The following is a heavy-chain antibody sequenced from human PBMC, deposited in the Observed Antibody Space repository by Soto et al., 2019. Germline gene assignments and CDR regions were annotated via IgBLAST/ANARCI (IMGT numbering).Heavy chain of an antibody. CDR3: TRLVVPAPPDV. CDR1: GFTFSNAW. J-gene: IGHJ6*02. D-gene: IGHD6-6*01. V-gene: IGHV3-15*07. Sequence: GGSLRLSCAASGFTFSNAWMNWVRQAPGKGLEWVGRIKSKTDGGTTNYAAPVKGRFTISRDDSKNTLYLQMNSLKTEDTAVYYCTRLVVPAPPDVWGQGTTVTVSS. CDR2: IKSKTDGGTT.